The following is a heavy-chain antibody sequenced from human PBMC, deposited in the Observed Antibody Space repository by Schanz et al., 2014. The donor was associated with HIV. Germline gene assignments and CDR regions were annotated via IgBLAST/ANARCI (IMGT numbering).Heavy chain of an antibody. J-gene: IGHJ6*02. V-gene: IGHV3-48*02. CDR1: GFTFSSKS. Sequence: EVQLVESGGGLVQPGRSLRLSCAASGFTFSSKSMSWVRQAPGKGLEWVAHMIWNNGIYYADSVKGRFTISRDNAKNSLYLQMNSLREEDTAVYYCTRDGGCSGTACYGYGMDVWGQGTTVTVSS. CDR3: TRDGGCSGTACYGYGMDV. CDR2: MIWNNGI. D-gene: IGHD2-2*01.